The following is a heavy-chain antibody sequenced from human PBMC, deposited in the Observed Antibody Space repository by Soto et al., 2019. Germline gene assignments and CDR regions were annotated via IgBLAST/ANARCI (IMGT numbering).Heavy chain of an antibody. J-gene: IGHJ6*02. CDR2: ISAYNGNT. CDR1: GYTFTSYG. CDR3: ARGVTAAGTLAMDV. Sequence: SCKASGYTFTSYGISWVRQAPGQGLEWMGWISAYNGNTNYAQKLQGRVTMTTDTSTSTAYMELRSLRSDDTAVYYCARGVTAAGTLAMDVWGQGTTVTVSS. D-gene: IGHD6-13*01. V-gene: IGHV1-18*01.